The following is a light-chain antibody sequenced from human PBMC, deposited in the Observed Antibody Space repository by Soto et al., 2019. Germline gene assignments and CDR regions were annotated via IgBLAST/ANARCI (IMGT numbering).Light chain of an antibody. CDR3: ASYSSTTAVI. CDR1: SSDVGGYDF. CDR2: EVR. Sequence: QSVLTQPASVSGSPGQSITISCSGTSSDVGGYDFLSWYQQHPGKAPRLMAYEVRNRPSGVSSRFSGSKSGNTAFLTISGLQEEDEADYYCASYSSTTAVIFGGGTKLTVL. J-gene: IGLJ2*01. V-gene: IGLV2-14*01.